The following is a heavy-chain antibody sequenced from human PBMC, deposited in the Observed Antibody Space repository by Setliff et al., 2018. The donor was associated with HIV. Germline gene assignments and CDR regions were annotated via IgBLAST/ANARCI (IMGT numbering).Heavy chain of an antibody. J-gene: IGHJ4*02. CDR3: ARDSSTKEMATIWVNFDY. CDR1: GFTFSSYT. V-gene: IGHV3-30*01. D-gene: IGHD5-12*01. CDR2: ITHDGSSK. Sequence: GSLRLSCAASGFTFSSYTMHWVRQAPGKGLEWVAVITHDGSSKYYADSVKGRFTISRDNSKNTLYLQMNSPRADDTAVYYCARDSSTKEMATIWVNFDYWGQGTLVTVSS.